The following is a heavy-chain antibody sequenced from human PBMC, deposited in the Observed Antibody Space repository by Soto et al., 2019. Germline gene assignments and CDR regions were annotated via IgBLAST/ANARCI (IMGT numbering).Heavy chain of an antibody. CDR3: GREGNRFQH. V-gene: IGHV3-11*01. D-gene: IGHD3-10*01. Sequence: QVQLVESGGGLVKPGGSLRLSCAASGFAFSDYYMSWIRQAPGKGLEWISYISGTANTIFYADSVKGRFTISRDNAKNSLYLQMNGLRAEDTAVYYCGREGNRFQHWGQGTLVTVSS. CDR2: ISGTANTI. CDR1: GFAFSDYY. J-gene: IGHJ1*01.